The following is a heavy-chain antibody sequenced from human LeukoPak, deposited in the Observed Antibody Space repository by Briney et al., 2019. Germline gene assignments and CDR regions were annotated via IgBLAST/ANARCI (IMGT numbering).Heavy chain of an antibody. CDR2: MNPNSGNT. CDR3: AKIISDWSRGAFDI. D-gene: IGHD6-19*01. Sequence: GASVKVSCKASGYTFTSYDINWVRQATGQGLEWMGWMNPNSGNTGYAQKFQGRVTMTRNTSISTAYMELSSLRSEDTAVYYCAKIISDWSRGAFDIWGQGTMVTVSS. CDR1: GYTFTSYD. V-gene: IGHV1-8*01. J-gene: IGHJ3*02.